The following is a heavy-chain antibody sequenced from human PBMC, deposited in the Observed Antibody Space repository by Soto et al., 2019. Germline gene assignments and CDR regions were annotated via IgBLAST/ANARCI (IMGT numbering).Heavy chain of an antibody. Sequence: KGLEWIGYIYYSGSTNYNPSLKSRVTISVDTSKNQFSLKLSSVTAADTAVYYCERHLNFFFQAEDGIRDVRSVSAFLLNRSSDL. V-gene: IGHV4-59*08. J-gene: IGHJ2*01. D-gene: IGHD3-10*02. CDR2: IYYSGST. CDR3: ERHLNFFFQAEDGIRDVRSVSAFLLNRSSDL.